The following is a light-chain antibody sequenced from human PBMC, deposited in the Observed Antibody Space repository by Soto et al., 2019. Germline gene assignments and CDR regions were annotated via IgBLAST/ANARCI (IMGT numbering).Light chain of an antibody. CDR3: CAYAGRYTVF. V-gene: IGLV2-11*01. CDR2: AVT. J-gene: IGLJ2*01. CDR1: SSDVGRYDY. Sequence: QSALTQPRSVSGSPGQSVTISCTGTSSDVGRYDYVSWYQQHPGKAPKLMIYAVTKRPSGVPDRFSASKSGNTASLTISGLQAEDDADYFCCAYAGRYTVFFAGGTKLTVL.